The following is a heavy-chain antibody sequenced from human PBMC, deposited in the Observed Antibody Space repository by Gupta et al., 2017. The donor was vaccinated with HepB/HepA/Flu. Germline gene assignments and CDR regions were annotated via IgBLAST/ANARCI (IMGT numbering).Heavy chain of an antibody. CDR1: GFTFSSYA. CDR2: ISGSGDIT. V-gene: IGHV3-23*01. J-gene: IGHJ4*02. D-gene: IGHD6-19*01. CDR3: AKDHLYSSSPAALLDY. Sequence: EVQLLESGGGLVQPGGSLRLSCAASGFTFSSYAMSWVRQAPGKGLEWVSAISGSGDITYYADSVKGRFTISRDNSKSTLYLQLNSLRAEDTAVYYCAKDHLYSSSPAALLDYWGQGTLVTVSS.